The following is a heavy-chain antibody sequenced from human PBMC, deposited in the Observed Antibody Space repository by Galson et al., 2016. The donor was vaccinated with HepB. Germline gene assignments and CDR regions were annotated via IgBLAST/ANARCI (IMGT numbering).Heavy chain of an antibody. D-gene: IGHD3-16*01. Sequence: SLRLSCAASGFTFDEYAMSWVRQAPGKGLEWVSAISGSGGSTYYADSVKGRFTISRDNSKKTLYLQMNSLRAEDTAVYFCAKVLSGEIDAFDIWGQGTMVTVSS. CDR2: ISGSGGST. J-gene: IGHJ3*02. CDR1: GFTFDEYA. CDR3: AKVLSGEIDAFDI. V-gene: IGHV3-23*01.